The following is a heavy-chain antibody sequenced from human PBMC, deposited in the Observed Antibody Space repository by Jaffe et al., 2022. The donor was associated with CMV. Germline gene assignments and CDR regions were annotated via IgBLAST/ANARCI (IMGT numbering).Heavy chain of an antibody. V-gene: IGHV4-39*01. D-gene: IGHD6-13*01. J-gene: IGHJ6*02. CDR2: IYYSGST. CDR1: GGSISSSSYY. Sequence: QLQLQESGPGLVKPSETLSLTCTVSGGSISSSSYYWGWIRQPPGKGLEWIGSIYYSGSTYYNPSLKSRVTISVDTSKNQFSLKLSSVTAADTAVYYCARQDPLQQQLVRRWGVDGMDVWGQGTTVTVSS. CDR3: ARQDPLQQQLVRRWGVDGMDV.